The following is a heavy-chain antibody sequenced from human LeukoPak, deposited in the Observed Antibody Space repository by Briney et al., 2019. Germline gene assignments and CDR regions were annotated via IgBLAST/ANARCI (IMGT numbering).Heavy chain of an antibody. Sequence: ETLSLTCTVSGGSISSSSLYWDWIRQPPGKGLEWIGTVYYSGSTYYNPSLKSRVTISVDTSKNQFSLKLSSVTAAGTALYYCARNASSLGAGAFDIWGQGTMVTVSS. V-gene: IGHV4-39*01. CDR2: VYYSGST. CDR1: GGSISSSSLY. D-gene: IGHD2-2*01. J-gene: IGHJ3*02. CDR3: ARNASSLGAGAFDI.